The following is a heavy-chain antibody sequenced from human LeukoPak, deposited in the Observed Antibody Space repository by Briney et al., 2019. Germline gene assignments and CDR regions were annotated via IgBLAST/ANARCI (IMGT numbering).Heavy chain of an antibody. CDR2: IIPIFGIA. V-gene: IGHV1-69*04. Sequence: ASVKVSCKASGGTFSSYAISWVRQAPGQGLEWMGRIIPIFGIANYAQKFPGRVTIPADKSTSTAYMELSSLRSEDTAVYYCASHLTIVVVPAARPYYYGMDVWGQGTTVTVSS. CDR3: ASHLTIVVVPAARPYYYGMDV. J-gene: IGHJ6*02. CDR1: GGTFSSYA. D-gene: IGHD2-2*02.